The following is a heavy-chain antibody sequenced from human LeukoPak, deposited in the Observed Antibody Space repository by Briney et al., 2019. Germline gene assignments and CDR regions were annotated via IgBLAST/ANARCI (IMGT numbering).Heavy chain of an antibody. V-gene: IGHV1-3*01. J-gene: IGHJ6*02. Sequence: ASVKVSCKASGYTFTSYAMHWVRQAPGQRLEWMGWINAGNGNTKYSQKLQGRVTMTTDTSTSTAYMELRSLRSDDTAVYYCARAVSPWKLRWNDQKPYYYGMDVWGQGTTVTVSS. CDR3: ARAVSPWKLRWNDQKPYYYGMDV. CDR2: INAGNGNT. D-gene: IGHD1-1*01. CDR1: GYTFTSYA.